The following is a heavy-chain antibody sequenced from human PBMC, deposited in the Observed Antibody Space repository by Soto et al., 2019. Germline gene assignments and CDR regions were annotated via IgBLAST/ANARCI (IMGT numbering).Heavy chain of an antibody. D-gene: IGHD1-26*01. J-gene: IGHJ4*02. V-gene: IGHV3-53*01. CDR2: IYSGGYT. Sequence: EVQLVESGGGLIQPGGSLRLSCAVSGFTVSNNYMSWVRQAPGKGLEGVSVIYSGGYTAYGDSVKGRFTISRDNSKNPLSLKKKRWSGDATAVYYVGPRPGGGGYWGQGTLVTVSS. CDR3: GPRPGGGGY. CDR1: GFTVSNNY.